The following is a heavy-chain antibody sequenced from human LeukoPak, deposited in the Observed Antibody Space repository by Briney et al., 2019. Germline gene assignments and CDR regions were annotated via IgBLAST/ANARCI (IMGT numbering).Heavy chain of an antibody. V-gene: IGHV4-34*01. CDR2: NNHSGST. J-gene: IGHJ4*02. Sequence: PSETLSLTCAVYGGSFSGYYWSWVRQPPGKGREWIGENNHSGSTNYNPSLKSRVNISVEKSKNHFSLTLSSVPAADTAVYYCARAHSTSWDDYWGPGTLVTVSS. CDR1: GGSFSGYY. CDR3: ARAHSTSWDDY. D-gene: IGHD6-13*01.